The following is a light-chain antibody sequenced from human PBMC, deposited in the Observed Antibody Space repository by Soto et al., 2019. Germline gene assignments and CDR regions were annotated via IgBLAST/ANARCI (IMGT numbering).Light chain of an antibody. CDR2: QHS. J-gene: IGLJ2*01. CDR1: KLGDKY. CDR3: QAWDSSTDVV. V-gene: IGLV3-1*01. Sequence: SYELTQPPSLSVSPGQTASITCSGDKLGDKYTCWYQQKPGQSPVLVIYQHSQRPSGIPERFSGSNSGNTATLTISGTQAMDEADYYCQAWDSSTDVVFGGGTKVTVL.